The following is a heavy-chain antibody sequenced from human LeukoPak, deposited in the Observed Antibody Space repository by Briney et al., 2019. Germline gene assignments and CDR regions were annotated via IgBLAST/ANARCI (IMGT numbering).Heavy chain of an antibody. CDR3: ASGDITVAGTWYFDY. D-gene: IGHD6-19*01. V-gene: IGHV4-59*08. Sequence: PSETLSLTCTVSGGSISSYYWSWIRQPPGKGLEWIGYIYYSGSTNYNPSLKSRVTISVDTSKNQFSLKLSSVTAADTAVYYCASGDITVAGTWYFDYWGQGTLVTVSS. J-gene: IGHJ4*02. CDR1: GGSISSYY. CDR2: IYYSGST.